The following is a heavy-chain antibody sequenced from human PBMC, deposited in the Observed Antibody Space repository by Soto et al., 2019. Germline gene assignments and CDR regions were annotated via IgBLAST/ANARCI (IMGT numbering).Heavy chain of an antibody. D-gene: IGHD6-19*01. CDR2: ISYDGSNK. Sequence: QVQLVESGGGVVQPGRSLRLSCAASGFTFSSYAMHWVRQAPGKGLEWVAVISYDGSNKYYADSVKGRFTISRDNSKNMRYLQMNSLRAEDTAVYYCARDTSVAGTAFDYWGQGTLVTVSS. CDR1: GFTFSSYA. V-gene: IGHV3-30-3*01. J-gene: IGHJ4*02. CDR3: ARDTSVAGTAFDY.